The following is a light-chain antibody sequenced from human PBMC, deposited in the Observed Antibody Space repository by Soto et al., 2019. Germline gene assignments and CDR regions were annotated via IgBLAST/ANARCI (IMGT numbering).Light chain of an antibody. V-gene: IGLV2-14*03. CDR2: DVT. Sequence: QSALTQPASVSGSPGQSIAISCTGASSDIGAYNYVSWYQHHPGKAPKLIIYDVTKRPSGVSDRFSGSKSANTGSLTISGLRAEDEGDYYCSSYTSSATLVFGGGTKLTVL. J-gene: IGLJ2*01. CDR1: SSDIGAYNY. CDR3: SSYTSSATLV.